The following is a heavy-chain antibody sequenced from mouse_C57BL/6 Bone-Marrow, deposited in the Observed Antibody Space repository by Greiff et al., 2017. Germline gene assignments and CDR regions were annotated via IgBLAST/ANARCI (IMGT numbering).Heavy chain of an antibody. CDR3: ARLGGSSSRYFDV. V-gene: IGHV1-54*01. Sequence: QVQLKQSGAELVRPGTSVKVSCEASGYAFTNYLIEWVKQRPGQGLEWIGVINPGSGGTNYNEKFKGKATLTADKSSSTAYMQLSSLTSEDSAVYFCARLGGSSSRYFDVWGTGTTVTVSS. J-gene: IGHJ1*03. CDR2: INPGSGGT. D-gene: IGHD1-1*01. CDR1: GYAFTNYL.